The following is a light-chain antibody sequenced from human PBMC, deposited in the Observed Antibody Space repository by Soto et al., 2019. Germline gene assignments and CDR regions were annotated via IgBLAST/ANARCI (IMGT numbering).Light chain of an antibody. CDR3: QQYNSYWT. Sequence: IQLTQSPSSLSASVGDRVTITCRASQGISSYFAWYQQKPGKAPKLLIYAASTLQSGVPSRFSGSGSGTEFTPTISSLHPDDFATYYCQQYNSYWTFGQGTKVDIK. V-gene: IGKV1-9*01. CDR2: AAS. CDR1: QGISSY. J-gene: IGKJ1*01.